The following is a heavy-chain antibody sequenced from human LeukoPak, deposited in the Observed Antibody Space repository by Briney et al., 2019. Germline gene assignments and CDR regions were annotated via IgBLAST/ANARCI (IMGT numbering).Heavy chain of an antibody. CDR2: VYSSGST. CDR3: ARDRSSGWYVVDY. V-gene: IGHV4-4*07. CDR1: RGSISSYY. Sequence: PSETLSLTSSVSRGSISSYYWSWIRQPAGKGLEWIGRVYSSGSTNYNPSLKSRVTMSIDTSKNQFSLKLSSVTAADTAVYYCARDRSSGWYVVDYWGQGTLVTVSS. D-gene: IGHD6-19*01. J-gene: IGHJ4*02.